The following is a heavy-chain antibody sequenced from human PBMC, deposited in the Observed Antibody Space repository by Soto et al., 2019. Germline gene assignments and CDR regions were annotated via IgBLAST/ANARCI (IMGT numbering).Heavy chain of an antibody. D-gene: IGHD3-10*01. CDR2: IYSTGST. CDR3: ARSSMLRGVTMNWFDP. Sequence: SETLSLTCTVSGGSISSSSYYWGWIRQPTGKRLEWIGSIYSTGSTYYNTSLKGRVTISVDTSKNHFSLKLSSVTAADTALYYCARSSMLRGVTMNWFDPWGQATLLTVSS. V-gene: IGHV4-39*02. CDR1: GGSISSSSYY. J-gene: IGHJ5*02.